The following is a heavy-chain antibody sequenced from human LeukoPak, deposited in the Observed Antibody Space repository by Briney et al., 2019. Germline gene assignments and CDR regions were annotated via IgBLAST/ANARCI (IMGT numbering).Heavy chain of an antibody. V-gene: IGHV4-59*01. J-gene: IGHJ3*02. Sequence: SETLSLTCTVSGGSISSYYWSWIRQPPGKGLEWIGYIYYSGSTNYNPSLKSRVTISVDTSKNQFSLKLSSVTAADTAVYYCARSPGYYYDSSGYFDAFDIWGQGTMVTVSS. CDR1: GGSISSYY. D-gene: IGHD3-22*01. CDR3: ARSPGYYYDSSGYFDAFDI. CDR2: IYYSGST.